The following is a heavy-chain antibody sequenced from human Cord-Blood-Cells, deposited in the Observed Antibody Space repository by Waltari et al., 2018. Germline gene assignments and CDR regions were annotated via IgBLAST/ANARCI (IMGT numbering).Heavy chain of an antibody. CDR2: ISYDGSNK. CDR3: AKDLLSSSSYYFDY. V-gene: IGHV3-30*18. D-gene: IGHD6-6*01. CDR1: GFTFSSYG. Sequence: QVQLVESGGDVVQPGRSLRLSCAASGFTFSSYGMHWVRQAPGKGLEWVAVISYDGSNKYYADSVKGRFTISRDNSKNTLYLQMNSLRAEDTAVYYCAKDLLSSSSYYFDYWGQGTLVTVSS. J-gene: IGHJ4*02.